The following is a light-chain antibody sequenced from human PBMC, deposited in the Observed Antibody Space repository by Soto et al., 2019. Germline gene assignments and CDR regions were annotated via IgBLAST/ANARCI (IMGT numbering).Light chain of an antibody. Sequence: QSALTQPASVSGSPGQSITIPCTGTSTDVGGYNYVSWYQQHPGKAPKLLIYEVSNRPSGVSDRFSGSKSGNTASLTISGLQAEAEADYYCSSYTSSSTWVFGGGTKLTVL. CDR1: STDVGGYNY. J-gene: IGLJ2*01. CDR2: EVS. V-gene: IGLV2-14*01. CDR3: SSYTSSSTWV.